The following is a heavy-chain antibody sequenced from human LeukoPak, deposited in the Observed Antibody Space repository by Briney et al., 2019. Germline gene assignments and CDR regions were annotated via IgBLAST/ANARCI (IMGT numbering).Heavy chain of an antibody. D-gene: IGHD5-18*01. J-gene: IGHJ4*02. CDR2: ISYDGSSK. CDR3: ARGLFSSAMDDY. CDR1: GFTFSSYW. Sequence: QTGGSLRLSCAASGFTFSSYWMSWVRQAPGKGLEWVAVISYDGSSKYYADSVKGRFTISRDNSKNTLYLQMNSLRAEDTAVYYCARGLFSSAMDDYWGQGTLVTVSS. V-gene: IGHV3-30-3*01.